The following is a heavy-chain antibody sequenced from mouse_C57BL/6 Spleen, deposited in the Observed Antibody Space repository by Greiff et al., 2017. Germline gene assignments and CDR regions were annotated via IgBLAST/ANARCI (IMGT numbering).Heavy chain of an antibody. D-gene: IGHD3-3*01. V-gene: IGHV1-81*01. CDR3: ARGDVSYYFDY. J-gene: IGHJ2*01. Sequence: QVQLLQSGAELARPGASVKLSCKASGYTFTSYGISWVKQRTGQGLEWIGEIYPRSGNTYYNEKFKGKATLPADKSSSTAYMELRSLTAEDSSVYFCARGDVSYYFDYWGQGTTLTVSS. CDR2: IYPRSGNT. CDR1: GYTFTSYG.